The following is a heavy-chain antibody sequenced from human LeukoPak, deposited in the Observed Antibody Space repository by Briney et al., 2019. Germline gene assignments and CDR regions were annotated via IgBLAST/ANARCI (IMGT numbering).Heavy chain of an antibody. D-gene: IGHD3-22*01. CDR1: GFTFSSYA. CDR2: ISGSVGST. J-gene: IGHJ6*02. Sequence: GGSLRLSCAASGFTFSSYAMSWVRQAPGKGLEWVSAISGSVGSTYYADSVKGRFTISRDNSKNTLYLQMNSLRAEDTAVYYCASCYYDSSGYYHTQPSYYYYYGMDVWGQGTTVTVS. V-gene: IGHV3-23*01. CDR3: ASCYYDSSGYYHTQPSYYYYYGMDV.